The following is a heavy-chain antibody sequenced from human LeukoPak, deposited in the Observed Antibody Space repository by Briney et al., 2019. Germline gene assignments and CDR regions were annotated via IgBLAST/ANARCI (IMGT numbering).Heavy chain of an antibody. J-gene: IGHJ4*02. Sequence: GGSLGLSCAASGFTFSSYAMSWVRQAPGKGLEWVSAISGSGGSTYYADSVKGRFTISRDNSKNTLYLQMNSLRAEDTAVYYCAKSHLYYYDSSGSFDYWGQGTLVTVSS. CDR2: ISGSGGST. CDR3: AKSHLYYYDSSGSFDY. D-gene: IGHD3-22*01. V-gene: IGHV3-23*01. CDR1: GFTFSSYA.